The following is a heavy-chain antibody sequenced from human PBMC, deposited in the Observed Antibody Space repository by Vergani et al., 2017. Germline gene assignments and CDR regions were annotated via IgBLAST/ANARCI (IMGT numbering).Heavy chain of an antibody. CDR1: GFTFSSYS. CDR3: ARDRYCSGGSCYSFAVDI. V-gene: IGHV3-21*01. CDR2: ISSSSSYI. J-gene: IGHJ3*02. Sequence: EVQLVESGGGLVKPGGSLRLSCAASGFTFSSYSMNWVRQAPGKGLEWVSSISSSSSYIYYADSVKGRFTISRDNAKNSLYLQMNSLRAEDTAVYYCARDRYCSGGSCYSFAVDIWGQGTMVTVSS. D-gene: IGHD2-15*01.